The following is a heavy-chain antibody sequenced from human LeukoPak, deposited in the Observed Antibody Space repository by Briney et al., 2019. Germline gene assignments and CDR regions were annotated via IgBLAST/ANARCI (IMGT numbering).Heavy chain of an antibody. Sequence: SESLSLTCTVSGGSISSSSYYWGWIRQPPGKGLEWIGSMHSSGSTYYNPSLKSRLTISIDMSKNQFSLKLSSVTAADTAVYYCARVEDFWSGSSAFDIWGQGTMVTVSS. CDR3: ARVEDFWSGSSAFDI. CDR2: MHSSGST. CDR1: GGSISSSSYY. D-gene: IGHD3-3*01. V-gene: IGHV4-39*07. J-gene: IGHJ3*02.